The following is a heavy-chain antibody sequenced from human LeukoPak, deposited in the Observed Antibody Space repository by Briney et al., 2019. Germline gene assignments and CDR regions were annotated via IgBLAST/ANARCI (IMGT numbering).Heavy chain of an antibody. Sequence: GGSLRLSCAASGFTFSSYGMHWVRQATGKGLEWVSAIGTAGDTYYPGSVKGRFTISRVNAKNSLYLQMNSLRAGDTAVYYCARARFLEWSYYFDYWGQGTLVTVSS. V-gene: IGHV3-13*01. J-gene: IGHJ4*02. CDR3: ARARFLEWSYYFDY. CDR1: GFTFSSYG. CDR2: IGTAGDT. D-gene: IGHD3-3*01.